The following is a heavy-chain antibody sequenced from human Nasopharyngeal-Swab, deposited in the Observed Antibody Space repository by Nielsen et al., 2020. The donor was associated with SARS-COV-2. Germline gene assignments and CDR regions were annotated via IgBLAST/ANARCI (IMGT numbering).Heavy chain of an antibody. J-gene: IGHJ6*03. D-gene: IGHD3-3*01. Sequence: SETLSLTCTVSGGSISSGSIRSYYWSWIRQPPGKGLEWIGYFSYTGITNYNPSLKSRVTISVDMSKNQFSLKLSSVAAADTAVYYCAGVTRITIFGVVIDYYYYYMDVWGKGTTVTVSS. CDR2: FSYTGIT. CDR1: GGSISSGSIRSYY. CDR3: AGVTRITIFGVVIDYYYYYMDV. V-gene: IGHV4-61*05.